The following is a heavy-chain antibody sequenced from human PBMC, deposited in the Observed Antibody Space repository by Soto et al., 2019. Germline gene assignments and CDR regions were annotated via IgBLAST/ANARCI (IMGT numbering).Heavy chain of an antibody. CDR2: INPNSRGT. CDR1: GYTXSDYF. V-gene: IGHV1-2*02. J-gene: IGHJ5*02. Sequence: SXKVSFKASGYTXSDYFIHLVRQAPGQGFEWMGWINPNSRGTNYAQKFQGRVTMTRDTSNSTAYMELRGLTSDDTDVYYCARVTLKAGNWFAPWGQGTLGTVS. CDR3: ARVTLKAGNWFAP.